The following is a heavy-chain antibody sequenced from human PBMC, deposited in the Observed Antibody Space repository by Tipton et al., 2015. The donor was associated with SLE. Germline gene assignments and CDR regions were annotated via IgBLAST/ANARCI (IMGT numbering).Heavy chain of an antibody. J-gene: IGHJ6*03. CDR1: AGSFSGYR. Sequence: TLSLTCSIYAGSFSGYRWSWIRQSPGKGLEWIGEVNYSGDTNYNPSLKSRVTISIDPSKNQFSLKLSSVTAADTAVYYWARRGQLLLSRLFYYYMDVWGKGTTVPISS. D-gene: IGHD2-2*01. V-gene: IGHV4-34*01. CDR2: VNYSGDT. CDR3: ARRGQLLLSRLFYYYMDV.